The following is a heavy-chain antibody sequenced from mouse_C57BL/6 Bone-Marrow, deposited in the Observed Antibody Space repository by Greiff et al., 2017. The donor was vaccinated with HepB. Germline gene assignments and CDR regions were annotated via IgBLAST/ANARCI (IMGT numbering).Heavy chain of an antibody. J-gene: IGHJ2*01. Sequence: QVQLQQPGAELVRPGTSVKLSCKASGYTFTSYWMHWVKQRPGQGLEWIGVIDPSDSYTNYNQKFKGKATLTVDTSSSTAYMQLSSLTSEDSAVYYCARYGYDDYFDYWGQGTTLTVSS. V-gene: IGHV1-59*01. CDR1: GYTFTSYW. CDR2: IDPSDSYT. CDR3: ARYGYDDYFDY. D-gene: IGHD2-2*01.